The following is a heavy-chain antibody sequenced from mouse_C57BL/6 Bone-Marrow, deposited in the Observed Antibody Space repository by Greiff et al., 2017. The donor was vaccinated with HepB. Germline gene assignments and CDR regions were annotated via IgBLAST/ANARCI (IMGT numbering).Heavy chain of an antibody. D-gene: IGHD1-1*01. Sequence: EVQLQQSGPVLVKPGASVKMSCKASGYTFTDYYMNWVKQSHGKSLEWIGVINPYNGGTSYNQKFKGKATLTVDKSSSTAYMELNSLTSEDSAVYYSFIYYYGSSYYFDYWGQGTTLTVSS. CDR2: INPYNGGT. J-gene: IGHJ2*01. CDR3: FIYYYGSSYYFDY. V-gene: IGHV1-19*01. CDR1: GYTFTDYY.